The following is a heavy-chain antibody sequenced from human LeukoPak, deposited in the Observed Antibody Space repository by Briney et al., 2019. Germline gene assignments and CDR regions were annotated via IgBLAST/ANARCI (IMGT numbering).Heavy chain of an antibody. CDR2: IWFDGSQK. Sequence: GRSLRLSCAASGFTFSGHGMHWVRQAPGKGLEWVAVIWFDGSQKYYADSVKDRFTISRDNSKNTLYLEMNSLRAEDTAVYYCARKENSLAAVYRYFDLWGRGSLVTVSS. CDR3: ARKENSLAAVYRYFDL. V-gene: IGHV3-33*01. J-gene: IGHJ2*01. D-gene: IGHD6-13*01. CDR1: GFTFSGHG.